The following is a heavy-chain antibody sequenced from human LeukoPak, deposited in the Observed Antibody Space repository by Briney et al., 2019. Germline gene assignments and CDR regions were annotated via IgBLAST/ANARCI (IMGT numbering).Heavy chain of an antibody. J-gene: IGHJ5*02. Sequence: GASVKVSCKASGYTFTGYYMHWVRQAPGRGLEWMGWINPNNGGPNYAQKFQGRVTMTRDTSTSTAYMELSRLRSDDTAVYYCARDGAARDYYGSGSYYKWVNWFDPWGQGTLVTVSS. CDR3: ARDGAARDYYGSGSYYKWVNWFDP. V-gene: IGHV1-2*02. CDR2: INPNNGGP. CDR1: GYTFTGYY. D-gene: IGHD3-10*01.